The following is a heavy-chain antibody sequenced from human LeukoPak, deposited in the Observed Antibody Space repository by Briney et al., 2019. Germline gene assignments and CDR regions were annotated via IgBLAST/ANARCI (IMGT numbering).Heavy chain of an antibody. V-gene: IGHV3-30*04. J-gene: IGHJ6*03. CDR2: ISYDGSNK. D-gene: IGHD6-6*01. CDR3: ARDRASVSSSPYYYMDV. Sequence: QPGRSLRLSCAASGFTFSSYAMHWVRQAPGKGLEWVAVISYDGSNKYYADSVKGRFTISRDNSKNTLYLQMNSLRAEDTAVYYCARDRASVSSSPYYYMDVWGKGTTVTVSS. CDR1: GFTFSSYA.